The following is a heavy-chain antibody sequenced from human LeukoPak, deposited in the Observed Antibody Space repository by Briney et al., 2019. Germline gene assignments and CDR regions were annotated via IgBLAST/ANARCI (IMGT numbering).Heavy chain of an antibody. D-gene: IGHD5-18*01. Sequence: ASVKVSCKASGYTFTGYYMHWVRQAPGQGLEWMGWINPNSGGTNYAQKFQGRVTMTRDTSISTAYMELSRLRSDDTAVYYCARGVDTAMVPYYMDVWGKGTTVTVSS. V-gene: IGHV1-2*02. CDR3: ARGVDTAMVPYYMDV. J-gene: IGHJ6*03. CDR2: INPNSGGT. CDR1: GYTFTGYY.